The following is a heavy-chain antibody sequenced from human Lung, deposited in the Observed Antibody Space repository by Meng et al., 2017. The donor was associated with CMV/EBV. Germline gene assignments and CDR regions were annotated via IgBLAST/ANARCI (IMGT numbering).Heavy chain of an antibody. V-gene: IGHV1-18*01. CDR3: ARVEVGITSGDY. CDR1: GYTLTNYV. J-gene: IGHJ4*02. Sequence: HLVQSGGELKKHGASVKSSCKASGYTLTNYVITWVRQAPGQGFEWMGWINAYNGDTNYAQTLQGRVTMTTDTSTSTAYMELRSLRSDDTAVYYCARVEVGITSGDYWGQGTLVTVSS. D-gene: IGHD1-26*01. CDR2: INAYNGDT.